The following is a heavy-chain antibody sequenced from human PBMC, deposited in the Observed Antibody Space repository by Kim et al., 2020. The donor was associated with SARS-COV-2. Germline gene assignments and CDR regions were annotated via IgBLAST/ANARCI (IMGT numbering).Heavy chain of an antibody. CDR2: IYYSGST. Sequence: SETLSLTCTVSGGSISSSSYYWGWIRQPPGKGLEWIGSIYYSGSTYYNPSLKSRVTISVDTSKNQFSLKLSSVTAADTAVYYCACRYYYDSSGYSVPYWYFDLWGRGTLVTVSS. CDR1: GGSISSSSYY. J-gene: IGHJ2*01. V-gene: IGHV4-39*01. CDR3: ACRYYYDSSGYSVPYWYFDL. D-gene: IGHD3-22*01.